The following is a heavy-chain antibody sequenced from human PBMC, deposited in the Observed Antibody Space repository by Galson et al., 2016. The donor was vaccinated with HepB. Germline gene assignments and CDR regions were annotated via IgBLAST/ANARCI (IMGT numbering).Heavy chain of an antibody. CDR3: AKGYYASGPFGPLEY. Sequence: QSGAEVKKPGDSLKISCKGSGNTFSSYWIAWVRQMPGKGLELMGVIFPGDSDTRFSPSFQGQVTISADKSISTAYLQWSSLKASDTAMYYCAKGYYASGPFGPLEYWGQGTLVTVST. V-gene: IGHV5-51*01. J-gene: IGHJ4*02. CDR2: IFPGDSDT. D-gene: IGHD3-10*01. CDR1: GNTFSSYW.